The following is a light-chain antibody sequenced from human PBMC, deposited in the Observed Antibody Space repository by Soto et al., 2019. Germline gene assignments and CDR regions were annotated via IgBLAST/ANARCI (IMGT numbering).Light chain of an antibody. V-gene: IGKV1-8*01. Sequence: AIRMTQSPSSLSASTGDRVTITCRASQGISSYLAWYQQKPGKAPKLLIYAASTLQSGVPSRFSGSGSGTDFTLTISCLQSEDFATDYCQHYYSYPITFGGGTKVDSK. J-gene: IGKJ4*01. CDR3: QHYYSYPIT. CDR2: AAS. CDR1: QGISSY.